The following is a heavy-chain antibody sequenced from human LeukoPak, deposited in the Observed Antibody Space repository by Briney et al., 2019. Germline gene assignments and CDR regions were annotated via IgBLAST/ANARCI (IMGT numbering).Heavy chain of an antibody. CDR1: GFPLSTYS. Sequence: GGSLRLSCAASGFPLSTYSMTWVRPAPGKGLEWVSSISTSSTYIYYADAVKGRFTISRDNAKNSLDLQMNSLRVEDTAVYYCARGWAMGYGDYWGQGTLVTVSS. CDR2: ISTSSTYI. D-gene: IGHD1-1*01. CDR3: ARGWAMGYGDY. V-gene: IGHV3-21*01. J-gene: IGHJ4*02.